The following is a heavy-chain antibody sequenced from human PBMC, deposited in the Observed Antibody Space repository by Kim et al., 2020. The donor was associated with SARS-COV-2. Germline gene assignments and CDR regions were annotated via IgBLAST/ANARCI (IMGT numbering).Heavy chain of an antibody. CDR3: GSRRYTGTYYYFDY. Sequence: ADAWKGRFTISRDNAKSTLYLQMNSLRAEDTAVYYCGSRRYTGTYYYFDYWGQGTLVTVSS. D-gene: IGHD1-26*01. V-gene: IGHV3-74*01. J-gene: IGHJ4*02.